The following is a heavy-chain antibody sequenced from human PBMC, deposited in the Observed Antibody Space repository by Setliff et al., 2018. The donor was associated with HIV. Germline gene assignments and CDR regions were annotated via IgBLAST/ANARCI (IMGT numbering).Heavy chain of an antibody. V-gene: IGHV3-48*03. Sequence: GGSLRLSCAASGFSFSIYEMNWVRQVLGKGLEWLSYISGSGHAIYYADSVRGRFTVSRDNAKNSLFLEMNSLGFEDTAVYYCAKRGTTYNFPGPLESWGQGTLVTVSS. D-gene: IGHD1-7*01. CDR3: AKRGTTYNFPGPLES. CDR2: ISGSGHAI. CDR1: GFSFSIYE. J-gene: IGHJ4*02.